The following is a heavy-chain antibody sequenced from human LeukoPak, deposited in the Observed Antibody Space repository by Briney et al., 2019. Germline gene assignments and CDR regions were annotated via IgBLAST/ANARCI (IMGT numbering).Heavy chain of an antibody. J-gene: IGHJ4*02. CDR1: GFTLTNTW. CDR2: IKTKADGGTT. CDR3: RTGMAVDY. Sequence: PGGSLRLSCAASGFTLTNTWMSWVRQASGKGLEWVGRIKTKADGGTTDYAAPVKGRFTISRDDSKNTLYLQMSSLKTEDTAVYYCRTGMAVDYWGQGTLVTVSS. V-gene: IGHV3-15*01. D-gene: IGHD6-19*01.